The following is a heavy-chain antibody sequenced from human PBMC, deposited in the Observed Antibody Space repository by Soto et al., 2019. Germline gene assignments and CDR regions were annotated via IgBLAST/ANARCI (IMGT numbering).Heavy chain of an antibody. V-gene: IGHV3-64*01. CDR1: GFTFSTYA. CDR3: ARVCSTTSCYGAFDI. CDR2: ISGDGRST. J-gene: IGHJ3*02. Sequence: ESGGGLVQPGGSLRLSCVASGFTFSTYAMHWVRQAPGKGLEYVSLISGDGRSTYYANSVKGRFTISRDNSKNTLYLQMGSLRAEDMAVYYCARVCSTTSCYGAFDIWGQGTMVIVSS. D-gene: IGHD2-2*01.